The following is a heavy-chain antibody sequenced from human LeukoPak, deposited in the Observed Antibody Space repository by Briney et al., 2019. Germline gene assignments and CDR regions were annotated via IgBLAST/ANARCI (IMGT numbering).Heavy chain of an antibody. Sequence: GGSLSLSCAASGFTFSSYAMSWVRQAPGKGLEWVSAISGSGGSTYYADSVKGRFTISRDNSRDTLYLQMNSLRAEDTAVYYCAKGCYDYVWGSYYFDYWGQGTLVTVSS. CDR2: ISGSGGST. J-gene: IGHJ4*02. CDR1: GFTFSSYA. CDR3: AKGCYDYVWGSYYFDY. D-gene: IGHD3-16*01. V-gene: IGHV3-23*01.